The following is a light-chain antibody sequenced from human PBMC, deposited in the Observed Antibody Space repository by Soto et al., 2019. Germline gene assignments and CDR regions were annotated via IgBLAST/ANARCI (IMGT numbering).Light chain of an antibody. CDR2: EVS. CDR3: SSYTSNSTLV. Sequence: QSVLTQPASVSGSPGQSITISCTGTSSDVGGYNYVSWYQQYPGKAPKLMIYEVSNRPSGVSHRFSGSKSGNTASLTISGLQTEDEADYYCSSYTSNSTLVFGGGTKLTVL. V-gene: IGLV2-14*01. CDR1: SSDVGGYNY. J-gene: IGLJ2*01.